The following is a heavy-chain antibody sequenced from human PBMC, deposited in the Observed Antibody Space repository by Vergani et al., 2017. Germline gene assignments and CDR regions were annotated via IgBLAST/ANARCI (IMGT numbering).Heavy chain of an antibody. CDR1: GFTFSSYA. CDR3: AKDLEMATIPWYFDL. CDR2: ISGSGGST. V-gene: IGHV3-23*01. D-gene: IGHD5-24*01. J-gene: IGHJ2*01. Sequence: EVQLLESGGGLVQPGGSLRLSCAASGFTFSSYAMSWVRQAPGKGLEWVSAISGSGGSTYYADSVKGRFTISRDNSKDTLYLQMNSLRAEDTAVYYCAKDLEMATIPWYFDLWGRGTLVTVSS.